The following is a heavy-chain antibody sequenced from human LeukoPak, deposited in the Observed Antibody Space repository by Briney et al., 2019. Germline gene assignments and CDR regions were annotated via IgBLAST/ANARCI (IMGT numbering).Heavy chain of an antibody. D-gene: IGHD3-16*02. CDR2: IYSSGST. CDR1: GGSISSSSYY. Sequence: PSETLSLTCTVSGGSISSSSYYWGWIRQPPGKGLEWIGIIYSSGSTYYNASLKSRVTISVDTSKNQFSLKLTSVTAADTAVYYCARRLSNGNFDYWGRGTLVTVSS. V-gene: IGHV4-39*01. CDR3: ARRLSNGNFDY. J-gene: IGHJ4*02.